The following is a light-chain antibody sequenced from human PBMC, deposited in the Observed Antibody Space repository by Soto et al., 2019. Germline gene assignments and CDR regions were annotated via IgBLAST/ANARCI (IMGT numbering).Light chain of an antibody. V-gene: IGLV2-14*01. CDR1: SSDVGAYNF. J-gene: IGLJ1*01. Sequence: QSFLTQPASVSGSPGRSITISCTGTSSDVGAYNFVSWYQQYPGKAPKVMIYEVNNRPSGVSNRFSGSKSGNTASLTISGLQAEDEADYYCSSFTRSSTYVFGSGTKVTVL. CDR3: SSFTRSSTYV. CDR2: EVN.